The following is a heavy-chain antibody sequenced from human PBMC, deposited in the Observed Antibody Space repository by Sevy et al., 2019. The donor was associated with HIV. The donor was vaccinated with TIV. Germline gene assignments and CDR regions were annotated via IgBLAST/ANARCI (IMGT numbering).Heavy chain of an antibody. D-gene: IGHD6-13*01. CDR2: ISQGGSEE. V-gene: IGHV3-7*01. CDR3: GRFVSLGY. J-gene: IGHJ4*02. CDR1: GFTFSSSS. Sequence: ESLKISCAASGFTFSSSSMTWVRQAPGKGLEWVATISQGGSEEYYVDSVKGRFTISRDNAKNSLYLQMNSLSAVDTAVYFCGRFVSLGYWGQGTLVTVSS.